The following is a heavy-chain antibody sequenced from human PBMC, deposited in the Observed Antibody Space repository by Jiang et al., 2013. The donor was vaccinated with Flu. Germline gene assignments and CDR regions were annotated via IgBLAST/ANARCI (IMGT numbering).Heavy chain of an antibody. Sequence: SCAASGFTFSNYWMSWVRQAPGKGLEWMTNIKTDGSDKNYVDSVKGRFTISRDNAKNSLYLQMNSLRAEDTAVYYCAREVPASAVTLDYWGQGTLVTVSS. CDR1: GFTFSNYW. CDR3: AREVPASAVTLDY. D-gene: IGHD4-23*01. V-gene: IGHV3-7*01. J-gene: IGHJ4*02. CDR2: IKTDGSDK.